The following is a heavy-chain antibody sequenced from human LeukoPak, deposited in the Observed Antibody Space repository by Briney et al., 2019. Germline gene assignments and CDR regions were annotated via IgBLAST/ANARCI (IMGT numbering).Heavy chain of an antibody. CDR2: IYYSGST. V-gene: IGHV4-59*12. Sequence: PPETLSLTCTVSGGSISSYYWSWIRQPPGKGLEWIGYIYYSGSTNYNPSLKSRVTISVDTSKNQFSLKLSSVTAADTAVYYCARKNYYGSGSYYKGAGNDYWGQGTLVTVSS. CDR3: ARKNYYGSGSYYKGAGNDY. D-gene: IGHD3-10*01. CDR1: GGSISSYY. J-gene: IGHJ4*02.